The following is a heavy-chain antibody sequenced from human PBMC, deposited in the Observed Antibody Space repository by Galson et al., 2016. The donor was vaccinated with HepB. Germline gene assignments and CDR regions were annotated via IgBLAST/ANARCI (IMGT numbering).Heavy chain of an antibody. Sequence: SVKVSCKASGYIFTDFYIHWVRRAPGQGLEWMGVINPRAGSTTYAQNFQGRVTMTRDTSTNTVHMELRSLESDDTAVYYCAGVQPYGVNWFDPWGQGTPVTVSS. CDR1: GYIFTDFY. CDR3: AGVQPYGVNWFDP. D-gene: IGHD2-2*01. CDR2: INPRAGST. V-gene: IGHV1-46*01. J-gene: IGHJ5*02.